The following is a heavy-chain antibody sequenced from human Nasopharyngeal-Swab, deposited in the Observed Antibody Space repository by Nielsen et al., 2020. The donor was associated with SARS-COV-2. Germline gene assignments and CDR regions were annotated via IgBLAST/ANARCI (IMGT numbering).Heavy chain of an antibody. J-gene: IGHJ6*02. D-gene: IGHD6-19*01. V-gene: IGHV1-69*04. CDR3: ARDLWLETDYYYLGMDV. CDR2: IIPILDIG. CDR1: GGAFSSYA. Sequence: AVKVSCKAAGGAFSSYAITWVRQAPGQGRERMGRIIPILDIGRYAQKFQGRVTITADKSTNTAYMELSSLTSEDTAVYYCARDLWLETDYYYLGMDVWGQGTTVTVSS.